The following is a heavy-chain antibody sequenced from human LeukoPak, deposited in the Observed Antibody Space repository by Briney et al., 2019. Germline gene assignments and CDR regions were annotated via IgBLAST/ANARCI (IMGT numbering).Heavy chain of an antibody. CDR2: IYYSGST. V-gene: IGHV4-59*01. CDR3: ARLTRRSGNYFDY. CDR1: GGSISGYY. Sequence: PSETLSLTCTVSGGSISGYYWTWIRQPPGKGLEWIGNIYYSGSTNYNPSLQSRVTISVDTSKSQFSLKLSSVTAADTAVYYCARLTRRSGNYFDYWGQGTLVTISS. D-gene: IGHD1-1*01. J-gene: IGHJ4*02.